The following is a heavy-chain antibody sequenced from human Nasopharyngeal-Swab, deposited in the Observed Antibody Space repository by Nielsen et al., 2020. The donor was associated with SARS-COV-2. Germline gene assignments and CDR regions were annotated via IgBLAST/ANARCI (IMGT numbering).Heavy chain of an antibody. V-gene: IGHV3-23*01. D-gene: IGHD2-2*01. Sequence: GESLKISCAASGFSTTTYGVSWVRQAPGKGLEWVSSISAGVSTYYADSAKGRFTISRDNSKNSLYLQLNSLRDEDTAVYYCAKGSPGQCSSVTCTGAMYFDHWGQGTLVTVSS. J-gene: IGHJ4*02. CDR3: AKGSPGQCSSVTCTGAMYFDH. CDR2: ISAGVST. CDR1: GFSTTTYG.